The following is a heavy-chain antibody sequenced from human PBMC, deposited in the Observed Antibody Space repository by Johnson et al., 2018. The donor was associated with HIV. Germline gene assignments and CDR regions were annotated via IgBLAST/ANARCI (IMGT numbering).Heavy chain of an antibody. D-gene: IGHD1-26*01. CDR3: TSDRRGSSGAFDI. CDR1: GFTFTYYA. Sequence: VQLVESGGGLVQPGGSLRLSCAASGFTFTYYAMSWVRQAPGKGLEWVSGISWNSGSIAYADSVKGRFTISRDNAKNSLYLQMNSLRAEDTALYYCTSDRRGSSGAFDIWGQGTMVTVSS. CDR2: ISWNSGSI. V-gene: IGHV3-9*01. J-gene: IGHJ3*02.